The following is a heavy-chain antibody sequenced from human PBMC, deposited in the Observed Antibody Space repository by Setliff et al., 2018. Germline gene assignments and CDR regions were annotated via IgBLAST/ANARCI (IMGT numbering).Heavy chain of an antibody. CDR2: IYYSGST. D-gene: IGHD3-3*01. CDR1: GGSISSSSYY. V-gene: IGHV4-39*07. CDR3: AGNNAHLEWLFAWFDP. J-gene: IGHJ5*02. Sequence: SATLSLTCTVSGGSISSSSYYWGWIRQPPGKGLEWIGSIYYSGSTYYNPSLKSRVTISVDTSKNQFSLKLSSVTAADTAVYYCAGNNAHLEWLFAWFDPWGQVTLVTVSS.